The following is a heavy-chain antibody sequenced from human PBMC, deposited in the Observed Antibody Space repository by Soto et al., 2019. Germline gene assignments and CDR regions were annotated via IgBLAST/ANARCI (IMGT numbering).Heavy chain of an antibody. CDR2: IIPIFGTA. D-gene: IGHD2-15*01. V-gene: IGHV1-69*06. CDR3: ARVVAATLRFDY. J-gene: IGHJ4*02. Sequence: QVPLVQSGAEVKKPGSSVKVSCKASGGTFSSYAISWVRQAPGQGLEWMGGIIPIFGTANYAQKFQGRVTITADKSTSAAYMELSTLRSEDTAVYYCARVVAATLRFDYWGQGTLVTVSS. CDR1: GGTFSSYA.